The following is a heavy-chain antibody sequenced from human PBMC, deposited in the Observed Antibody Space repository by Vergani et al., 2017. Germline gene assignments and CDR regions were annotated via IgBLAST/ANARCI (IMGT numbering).Heavy chain of an antibody. CDR3: ARGQWLPTLSFDY. Sequence: QVQLVQSGAEVKKPGASVKVSCKASGYTFTGYYMHWVRQAPGQGLEWMGWINPNSGVTNYAQKFQGRVTMTRDTSISTAYMELSRLRSDDTAVYYCARGQWLPTLSFDYWGQGTLVTVSS. V-gene: IGHV1-2*02. D-gene: IGHD6-19*01. CDR1: GYTFTGYY. CDR2: INPNSGVT. J-gene: IGHJ4*02.